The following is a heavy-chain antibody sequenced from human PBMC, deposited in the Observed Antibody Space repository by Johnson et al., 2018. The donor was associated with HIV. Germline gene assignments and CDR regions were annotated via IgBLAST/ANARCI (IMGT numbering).Heavy chain of an antibody. CDR2: ISSSGRTI. CDR1: GFTFSEYY. J-gene: IGHJ3*02. D-gene: IGHD3-10*01. CDR3: ARDASLGYGLELDACDI. V-gene: IGHV3-11*04. Sequence: QVQVVESGGGLVKPGGSLIVSCVASGFTFSEYYMSWIRQAPGKGLEWVSYISSSGRTIYYADSVTGRLTISRDNAKNLLYLQMNSLGAEDTAVYYCARDASLGYGLELDACDIWGQGTMVTVSS.